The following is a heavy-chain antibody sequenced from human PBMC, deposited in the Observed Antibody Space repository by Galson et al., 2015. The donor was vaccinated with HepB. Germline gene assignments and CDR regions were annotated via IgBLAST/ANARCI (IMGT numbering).Heavy chain of an antibody. V-gene: IGHV1-18*01. CDR2: LSAYNGNT. Sequence: SVKVSCKASGGTFSSYAITWVRQAPGQGLEWMGWLSAYNGNTNYAQKFQGRVTMTTDTSTSTAYMELRSLRSDDTAVYYCARGPNPLYYYDSSGYHEYFQHWGQGTLVTVSS. J-gene: IGHJ1*01. CDR1: GGTFSSYA. D-gene: IGHD3-22*01. CDR3: ARGPNPLYYYDSSGYHEYFQH.